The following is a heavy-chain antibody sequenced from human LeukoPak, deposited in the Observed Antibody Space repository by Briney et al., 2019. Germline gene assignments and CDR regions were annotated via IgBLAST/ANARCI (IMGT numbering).Heavy chain of an antibody. Sequence: PGGSLRLSCAASGFTFSSYSLNWVRQAPGKGLEWVSSISSTSNYRYYADSVKGRFTISRDNAKNSVYLQMNSLRAEDMALYYCAKESYQRYFDLWGRGTLVTVSS. CDR1: GFTFSSYS. J-gene: IGHJ2*01. V-gene: IGHV3-21*04. D-gene: IGHD2-2*01. CDR3: AKESYQRYFDL. CDR2: ISSTSNYR.